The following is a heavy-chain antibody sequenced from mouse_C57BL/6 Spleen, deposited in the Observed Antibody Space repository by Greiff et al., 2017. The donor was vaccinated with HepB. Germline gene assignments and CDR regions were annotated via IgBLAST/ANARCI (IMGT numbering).Heavy chain of an antibody. J-gene: IGHJ4*01. V-gene: IGHV1-82*01. D-gene: IGHD2-2*01. CDR2: IYPGDGDT. CDR1: GYAFSSSW. Sequence: QVQLKESGPELVKPGASVKISCKASGYAFSSSWMNWVKQRPGKGLEWIGRIYPGDGDTNYNGKFKGKATLTADKSSSTAYMQLSSLTSEDSAVYFCARRGGYYDAMDYWGQGTSVTVSS. CDR3: ARRGGYYDAMDY.